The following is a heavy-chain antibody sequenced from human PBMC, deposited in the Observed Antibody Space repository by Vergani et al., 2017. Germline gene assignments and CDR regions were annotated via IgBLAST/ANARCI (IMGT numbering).Heavy chain of an antibody. V-gene: IGHV4-59*01. Sequence: QVQLQESGPGLVKPSETLSLTCTVSGGSISSYYWSWIRQPPGKGLEWIGDIYYSGSTNYNPSLKSRVTISVDTSKNQFSLKLSSVTAADTAVYYCARSYCGGDCYSPPFYYYYYYMDVWGKGTTVTVSS. CDR3: ARSYCGGDCYSPPFYYYYYYMDV. CDR2: IYYSGST. CDR1: GGSISSYY. D-gene: IGHD2-21*01. J-gene: IGHJ6*03.